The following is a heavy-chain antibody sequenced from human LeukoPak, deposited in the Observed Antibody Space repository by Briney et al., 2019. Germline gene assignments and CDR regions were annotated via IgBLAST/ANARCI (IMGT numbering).Heavy chain of an antibody. CDR3: ARIFGPYSNYGGDGDY. CDR1: GFTVSSNH. D-gene: IGHD4-11*01. Sequence: SGGSLRLSCAASGFTVSSNHMSWVRQAPGKGLEWVSLISSDATTYYADSVKGRFTISRDNSKNTMYLQMNRLRADDTAVYFCARIFGPYSNYGGDGDYWGQGTLVTVSS. CDR2: ISSDATT. V-gene: IGHV3-53*01. J-gene: IGHJ4*02.